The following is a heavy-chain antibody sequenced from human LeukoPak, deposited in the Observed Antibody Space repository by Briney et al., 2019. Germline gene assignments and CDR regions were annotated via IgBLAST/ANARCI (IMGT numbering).Heavy chain of an antibody. D-gene: IGHD1-26*01. CDR2: IYYSGST. CDR1: GYSISSGYY. J-gene: IGHJ4*02. Sequence: SETLSLTCAVSGYSISSGYYWGWIRQPPGKGLEWIGSIYYSGSTYYNPSLKSRVTISVDTSKNQFSLKLSSVTAADTAVYYCARRSPEAVAGAFDYWGQGTLVTVSS. V-gene: IGHV4-38-2*01. CDR3: ARRSPEAVAGAFDY.